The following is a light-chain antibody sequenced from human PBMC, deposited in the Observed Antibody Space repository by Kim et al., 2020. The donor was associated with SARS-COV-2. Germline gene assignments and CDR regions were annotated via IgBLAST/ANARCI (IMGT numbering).Light chain of an antibody. Sequence: PGGTVTLTCGCSTGGVTSGHYPYWLQQKPGQAPRTMISDTSNKHSWAPARFSGSLLGGKAALTLSGAQPEDEADYYCFLSYSGARVFGGGTQLTVL. V-gene: IGLV7-46*01. CDR1: TGGVTSGHY. J-gene: IGLJ3*02. CDR3: FLSYSGARV. CDR2: DTS.